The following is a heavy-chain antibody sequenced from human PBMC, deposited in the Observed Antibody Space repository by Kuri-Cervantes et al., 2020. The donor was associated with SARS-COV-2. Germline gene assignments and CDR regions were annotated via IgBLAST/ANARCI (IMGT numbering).Heavy chain of an antibody. Sequence: ASVKVSCKASGYTFTGYYMHWVRQAPGQGLEWMGWINPNSGGTNYAQKLQGRVTMTTDTSTSTAYMELRSLRSDDTAVYYCARAFCSSTSCYYFDYWGQGTLVTVSS. J-gene: IGHJ4*02. CDR1: GYTFTGYY. D-gene: IGHD2-2*01. CDR2: INPNSGGT. CDR3: ARAFCSSTSCYYFDY. V-gene: IGHV1-2*02.